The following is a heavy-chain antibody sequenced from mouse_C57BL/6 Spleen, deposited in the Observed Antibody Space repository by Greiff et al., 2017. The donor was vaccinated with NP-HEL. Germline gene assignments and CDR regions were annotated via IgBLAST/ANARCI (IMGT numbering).Heavy chain of an antibody. V-gene: IGHV1-55*01. CDR3: ARDEYYGSSYVGYFDV. Sequence: QVQLQQPGAELVKPGASVKMSCKASGYTFTSYWITWVKQRPGQGLEWIGDIYPGSGSTNYNEKFKSKATLPVDTASSTAYMQLSSLTSEDSAVYYCARDEYYGSSYVGYFDVWGTGTTVTVSS. D-gene: IGHD1-1*01. J-gene: IGHJ1*03. CDR2: IYPGSGST. CDR1: GYTFTSYW.